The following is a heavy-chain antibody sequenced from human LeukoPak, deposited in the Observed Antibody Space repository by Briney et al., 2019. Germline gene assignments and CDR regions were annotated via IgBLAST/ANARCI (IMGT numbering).Heavy chain of an antibody. CDR3: ARAVNPYYGMDV. D-gene: IGHD4-11*01. CDR2: IYYSGST. V-gene: IGHV4-59*01. CDR1: GGSISSYY. Sequence: PSETLSLTCTVSGGSISSYYWSWIRQPPGKGLEWIECIYYSGSTNYNPSLKSRVTISVDTSKNQFSLKLSSVTAADTAVYYCARAVNPYYGMDVWGQGTTVTVSS. J-gene: IGHJ6*02.